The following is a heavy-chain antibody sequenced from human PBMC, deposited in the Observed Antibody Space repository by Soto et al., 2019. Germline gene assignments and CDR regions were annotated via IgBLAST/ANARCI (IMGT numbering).Heavy chain of an antibody. Sequence: PSETLSLTCMVSGGSISRSSYYWGWIRQPPGKGLEWIGYIYYSGSTNYNPSLKSRVTISVDTSKNQFSLKLNSVTAADTAMYFCARDLGDYGDYHCGFDPWGQGTLVTVSS. J-gene: IGHJ5*02. V-gene: IGHV4-61*01. CDR3: ARDLGDYGDYHCGFDP. CDR2: IYYSGST. CDR1: GGSISRSSYY. D-gene: IGHD4-17*01.